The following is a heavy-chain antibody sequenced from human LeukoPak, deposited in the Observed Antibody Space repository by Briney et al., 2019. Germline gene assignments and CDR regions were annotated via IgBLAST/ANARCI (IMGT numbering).Heavy chain of an antibody. CDR2: ISGSGGST. D-gene: IGHD4-17*01. CDR1: GFTFSSYA. V-gene: IGHV3-23*01. CDR3: AKEIYGDSTGGRFQQ. J-gene: IGHJ1*01. Sequence: PGGSLRLSCAASGFTFSSYAMSWVRQAPGKGLEWVSVISGSGGSTYYADSVKGRFTLSRDNSKNTLYLQMNSLRAEDTAVYYCAKEIYGDSTGGRFQQLGQGTLVTVSS.